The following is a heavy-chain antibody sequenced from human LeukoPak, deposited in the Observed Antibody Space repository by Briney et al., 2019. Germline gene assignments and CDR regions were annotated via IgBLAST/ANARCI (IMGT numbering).Heavy chain of an antibody. CDR3: AKDRSAGYYGSGSYSDY. CDR2: ISWNSGSI. D-gene: IGHD3-10*01. J-gene: IGHJ4*02. CDR1: GFTFDDYA. Sequence: GGSLRLSCAASGFTFDDYAMHWVRQAPGKGLEWVSGISWNSGSIGYADSVKGRFTISRDDAKNSLYLQMNSLRAEDTALYYCAKDRSAGYYGSGSYSDYWGQGTLVTVSS. V-gene: IGHV3-9*01.